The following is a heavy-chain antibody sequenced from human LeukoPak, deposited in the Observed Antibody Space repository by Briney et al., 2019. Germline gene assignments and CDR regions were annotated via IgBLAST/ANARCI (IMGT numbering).Heavy chain of an antibody. Sequence: ASVKVSCKASGYTFTGYYMHWVRQAPGQGLEWMGIIDPSGGSTSYALKFQGRVTMTRDTSTSTVYMELSSLRSEDTAVYYCARVGFVATLDYWGQGTLVTVSS. CDR2: IDPSGGST. CDR3: ARVGFVATLDY. CDR1: GYTFTGYY. V-gene: IGHV1-46*01. J-gene: IGHJ4*02. D-gene: IGHD1-26*01.